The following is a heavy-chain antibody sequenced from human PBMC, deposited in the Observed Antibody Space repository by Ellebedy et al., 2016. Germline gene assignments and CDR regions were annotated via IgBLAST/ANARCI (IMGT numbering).Heavy chain of an antibody. J-gene: IGHJ4*02. CDR2: IWYDGSNK. CDR1: GFSFSSYG. D-gene: IGHD3-3*02. V-gene: IGHV3-33*01. Sequence: GGSLRLSXAASGFSFSSYGMYWVRQAPGKGLEWVAVIWYDGSNKYYADSVKGRFTISRGNSKNTLYLQMNSLRAEDTALYYCAREGGIFGLDYWGQGTLVTVSS. CDR3: AREGGIFGLDY.